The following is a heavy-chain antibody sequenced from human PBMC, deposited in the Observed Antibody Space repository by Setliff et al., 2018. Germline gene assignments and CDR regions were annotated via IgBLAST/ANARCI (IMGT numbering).Heavy chain of an antibody. Sequence: PGGSLRLSCAASGFTFSNYAMSWVRQAPGKGLEYVSAISSNGGSTYYANSVKGRFTISRDNSKNTLYLQMGSLRVEDMAVYYCARGGQWLAFVDYWGQGTPVTVSS. CDR1: GFTFSNYA. V-gene: IGHV3-64*01. CDR2: ISSNGGST. J-gene: IGHJ4*02. CDR3: ARGGQWLAFVDY. D-gene: IGHD6-19*01.